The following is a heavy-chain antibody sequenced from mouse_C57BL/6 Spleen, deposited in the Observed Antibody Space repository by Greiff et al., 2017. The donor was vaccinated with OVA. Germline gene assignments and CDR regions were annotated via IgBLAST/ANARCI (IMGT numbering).Heavy chain of an antibody. Sequence: QVHVKQPGAELVRPGSSVKLSCKASGYTFTSYWMHWVKQRPIQGLEWIGNIDPSDSETHYNQKFKDKATLTVDKSSSTAYMQLSSLTSEDSAVYYCARGNYPAWFAYWGQGTLVTVSA. CDR1: GYTFTSYW. CDR3: ARGNYPAWFAY. CDR2: IDPSDSET. V-gene: IGHV1-52*01. D-gene: IGHD2-1*01. J-gene: IGHJ3*01.